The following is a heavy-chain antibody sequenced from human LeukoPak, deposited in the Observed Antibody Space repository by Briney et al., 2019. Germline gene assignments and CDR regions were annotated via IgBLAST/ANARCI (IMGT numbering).Heavy chain of an antibody. CDR1: GFTFEYYA. D-gene: IGHD4-23*01. J-gene: IGHJ4*02. V-gene: IGHV3-23*01. Sequence: GGSLRLSCTASGFTFEYYALSWVRQAPGKGLEWVSAISGSGGSTYYADSVKGRFTVSRDNSKNTLFLQMNSLRAEDTAVYYCARGSVGGIDYWGQGTLVTVSS. CDR2: ISGSGGST. CDR3: ARGSVGGIDY.